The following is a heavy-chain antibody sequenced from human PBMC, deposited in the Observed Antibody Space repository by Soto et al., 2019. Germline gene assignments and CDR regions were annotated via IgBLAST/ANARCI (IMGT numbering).Heavy chain of an antibody. CDR1: GFTFSSYG. CDR2: ISGSGSST. CDR3: MIGYCTTTSCPVPVFAFEH. D-gene: IGHD2-2*01. J-gene: IGHJ4*02. Sequence: GGSLRLSCAASGFTFSSYGMSWVRQAPGKGLEWVSAISGSGSSTYYADSVKGRFTISRDNSKNTLYLQMNSLRAEDTAVYYCMIGYCTTTSCPVPVFAFEHWGQGTLVTVPS. V-gene: IGHV3-23*01.